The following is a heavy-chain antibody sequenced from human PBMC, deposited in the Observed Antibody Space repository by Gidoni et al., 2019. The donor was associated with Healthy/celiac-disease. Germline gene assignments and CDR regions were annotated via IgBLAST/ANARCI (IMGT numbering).Heavy chain of an antibody. J-gene: IGHJ4*02. CDR1: GGSFSGYY. CDR3: ARGSGRYFRLRFYYFDY. Sequence: QVQLQQWGAGLLKPSETLSLTCAVYGGSFSGYYWSWIRQPPGKGLEWIGEINHSGSTNYNPSLKSRVTISVDTSKNQFSLKLSSVTAADTAVYYCARGSGRYFRLRFYYFDYWGQGTLVTVSS. V-gene: IGHV4-34*01. CDR2: INHSGST. D-gene: IGHD6-19*01.